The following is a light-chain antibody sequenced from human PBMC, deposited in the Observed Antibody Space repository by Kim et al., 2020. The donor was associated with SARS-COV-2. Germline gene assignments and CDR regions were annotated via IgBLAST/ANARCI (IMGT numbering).Light chain of an antibody. CDR3: QQYYTYPWT. J-gene: IGKJ1*01. V-gene: IGKV1-8*01. CDR2: DTS. Sequence: AIRMTQSPSSLSASTGERVTITCRASQGITRNLAWYQQKLGKAPELLMYDTSTLQSGVLSRFSGSGSGTDFTLTISSLQSEDSATYYCQQYYTYPWTFGQGTKVDIK. CDR1: QGITRN.